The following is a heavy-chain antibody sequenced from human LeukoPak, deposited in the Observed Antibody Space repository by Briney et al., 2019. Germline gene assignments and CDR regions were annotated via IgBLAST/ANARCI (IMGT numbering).Heavy chain of an antibody. D-gene: IGHD1-20*01. Sequence: PGGSLRLSCAGSGITFSGYWMHWVRQAAGRRLVWVSRINSDGTSTSYADSVKGRFTISRDNAKNTVYLQMNSLTAEDTAVYYCARDLTSWGQGTLVTVSS. CDR3: ARDLTS. J-gene: IGHJ4*02. CDR2: INSDGTST. CDR1: GITFSGYW. V-gene: IGHV3-74*01.